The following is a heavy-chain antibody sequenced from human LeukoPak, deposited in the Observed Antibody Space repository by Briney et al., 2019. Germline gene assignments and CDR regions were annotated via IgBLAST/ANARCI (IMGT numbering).Heavy chain of an antibody. CDR3: TRRLDD. V-gene: IGHV3-7*01. D-gene: IGHD3-16*01. Sequence: GGSLRLSCAASGFSFNSDWMDWVRQAPGKGLEWVANIKHDESEKNYLDSVKGRFTISRGNAQNSLYLQMNGLRVEDTAVYYCTRRLDDWGQGTLVTVSS. J-gene: IGHJ4*02. CDR2: IKHDESEK. CDR1: GFSFNSDW.